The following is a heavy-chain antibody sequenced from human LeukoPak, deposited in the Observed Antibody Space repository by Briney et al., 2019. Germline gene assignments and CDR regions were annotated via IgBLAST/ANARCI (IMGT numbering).Heavy chain of an antibody. CDR3: ARVRLRGPGSNWFDP. V-gene: IGHV1-2*02. CDR1: GYTFTGYY. J-gene: IGHJ5*02. Sequence: ASVKVSCKASGYTFTGYYMHWVRQAPGQGLEWMGWINPNSGGTNYAQKFQGRVTMTRDTSISTAYMELSRLRSDDTAVYYCARVRLRGPGSNWFDPWGQGTLVTVSS. CDR2: INPNSGGT. D-gene: IGHD3-16*01.